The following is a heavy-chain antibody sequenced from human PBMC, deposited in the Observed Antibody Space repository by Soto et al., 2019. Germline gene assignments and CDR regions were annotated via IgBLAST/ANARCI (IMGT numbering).Heavy chain of an antibody. J-gene: IGHJ6*02. CDR3: AKPIPGDRGDDYYYNMGL. D-gene: IGHD4-17*01. V-gene: IGHV3-30*18. CDR2: ISYDGSDK. CDR1: GFTFSSYG. Sequence: QVQLVESGGGVVQPGRSLRLSCAASGFTFSSYGMHWVRQAPGKGLEWVALISYDGSDKYYADSVKGRFTISRDSSKNTLYLQMNSLRTEDTAVYYCAKPIPGDRGDDYYYNMGLWGLGTTVTVSS.